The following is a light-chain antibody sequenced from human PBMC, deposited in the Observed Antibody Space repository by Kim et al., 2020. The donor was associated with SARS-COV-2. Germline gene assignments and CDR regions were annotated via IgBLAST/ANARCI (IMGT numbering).Light chain of an antibody. J-gene: IGLJ3*02. CDR2: YDD. CDR1: SSNIGNNA. V-gene: IGLV1-36*01. CDR3: AAWDDSLNGPV. Sequence: QSVLTQPPSLSEAPRQRVTISCSGSSSNIGNNAVNWYQQLPGKAPKLLIYYDDLLPSGVSDRFSGSNSGTSASLAISGLQSEDEADYYCAAWDDSLNGPVFGGGTQLTVL.